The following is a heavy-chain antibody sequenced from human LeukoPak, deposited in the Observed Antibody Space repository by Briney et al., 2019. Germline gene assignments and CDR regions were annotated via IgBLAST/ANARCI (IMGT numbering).Heavy chain of an antibody. J-gene: IGHJ6*02. CDR1: GFTLSNYW. D-gene: IGHD2-2*01. Sequence: GGSLRLSCAASGFTLSNYWMHWVRQAPGKGLVWVSRINSDGRTTDYADSVKGRFTISRDNAKNTLYLQMNSLRVEDTAVYYCARVVEDFVVVPAAMTYYYGMDVWGQGTTVTVSS. CDR3: ARVVEDFVVVPAAMTYYYGMDV. CDR2: INSDGRTT. V-gene: IGHV3-74*01.